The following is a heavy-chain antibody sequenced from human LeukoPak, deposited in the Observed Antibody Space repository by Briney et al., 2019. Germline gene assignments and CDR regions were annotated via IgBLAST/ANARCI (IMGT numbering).Heavy chain of an antibody. V-gene: IGHV3-30*18. CDR3: ANDEAFDM. CDR2: ISNDGGIK. J-gene: IGHJ3*02. CDR1: GFTFSTYG. Sequence: HSGGSLRLSCAASGFTFSTYGMHWVRQAPGKGLEWVAVISNDGGIKYYADSVKGRFTISRDNSKNTLDLQMNSLRADDTAVYYCANDEAFDMWGQGTMVTVSS.